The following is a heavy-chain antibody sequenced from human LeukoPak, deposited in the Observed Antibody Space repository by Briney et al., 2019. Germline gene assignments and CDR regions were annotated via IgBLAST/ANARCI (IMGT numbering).Heavy chain of an antibody. V-gene: IGHV4-39*01. D-gene: IGHD3-22*01. CDR2: VSYSRCT. CDR3: ARQSISGSSLSYFDY. CDR1: GDSIRTSNYF. J-gene: IGHJ4*02. Sequence: PSETLSLTCAVSGDSIRTSNYFWAWIRQPPGRGLEWLGTVSYSRCTYYNPSLKSRVTISVDTSKNQCSLKLSSVTAADTAVYYCARQSISGSSLSYFDYWGQGTLVNVSS.